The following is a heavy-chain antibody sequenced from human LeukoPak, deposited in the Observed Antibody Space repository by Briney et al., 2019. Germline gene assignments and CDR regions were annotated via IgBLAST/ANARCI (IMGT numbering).Heavy chain of an antibody. CDR2: IYYTGNT. V-gene: IGHV4-59*08. D-gene: IGHD1-26*01. CDR1: GGSISSYY. CDR3: TRLGGATSPFGY. J-gene: IGHJ4*02. Sequence: SETLSLTCTVSGGSISSYYWSWIRQPPGKGLEWIGYIYYTGNTNYNPSLKSRVTISVDASKNQFSLNLSSVTAADTAIYYCTRLGGATSPFGYWGQGTLVTVSS.